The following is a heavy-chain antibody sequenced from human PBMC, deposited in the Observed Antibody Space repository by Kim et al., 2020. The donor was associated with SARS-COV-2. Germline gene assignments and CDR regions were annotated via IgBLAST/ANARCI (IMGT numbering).Heavy chain of an antibody. D-gene: IGHD6-13*01. CDR1: GFTFSTYA. Sequence: GGSLRLSCAASGFTFSTYAMHWVRQAPGKGLEWVAVISYDGSNKYYADSVKGRFTISRDNSKNTLYLRMNSLRADDTAVYYCARAYTSSRFPSAEFFQP. V-gene: IGHV3-30*04. J-gene: IGHJ1*01. CDR3: ARAYTSSRFPSAEFFQP. CDR2: ISYDGSNK.